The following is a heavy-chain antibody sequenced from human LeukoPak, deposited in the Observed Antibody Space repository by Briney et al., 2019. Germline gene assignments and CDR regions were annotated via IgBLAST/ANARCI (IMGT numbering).Heavy chain of an antibody. J-gene: IGHJ6*02. D-gene: IGHD2-2*01. CDR2: INHSGST. CDR3: ARTHCSSTSCYYYYGMDV. Sequence: SETLPLTCAVYGGSFSGYYWSWIRQPPGKGLEWIGEINHSGSTNYNPSLKSRVTISVDTSKNQFSLKLSSVTAADTAVYYCARTHCSSTSCYYYYGMDVWGQGTTVTVSS. CDR1: GGSFSGYY. V-gene: IGHV4-34*01.